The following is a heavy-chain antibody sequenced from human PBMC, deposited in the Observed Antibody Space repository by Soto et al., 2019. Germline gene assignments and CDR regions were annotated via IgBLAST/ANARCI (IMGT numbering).Heavy chain of an antibody. CDR1: GFTFSSYG. J-gene: IGHJ6*02. Sequence: QSGGSLRLSCAASGFTFSSYGMHWVRQAPGKGLEWVAVIWYDGSNKYYADSVKGRFTISRDNSKNTLYLQMNSLRAEDTAVYYCARGGIAAAGTLGGYYYGMDVWGQGTTVTVSS. CDR3: ARGGIAAAGTLGGYYYGMDV. CDR2: IWYDGSNK. V-gene: IGHV3-33*01. D-gene: IGHD6-13*01.